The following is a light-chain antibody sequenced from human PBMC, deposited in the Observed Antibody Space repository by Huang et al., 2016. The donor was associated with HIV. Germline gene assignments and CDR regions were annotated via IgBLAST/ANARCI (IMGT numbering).Light chain of an antibody. CDR3: QQYSIWPYT. Sequence: EVVMTQSPATLSVSPGERATLSCRANQSLSNHLAWYRQKPGQAPRLLIYGASTRATDIPDRFSGSGSGTEFTLAIRSLQSEDFAVYYCQQYSIWPYTFGQGTKVEIK. V-gene: IGKV3-15*01. CDR2: GAS. CDR1: QSLSNH. J-gene: IGKJ2*01.